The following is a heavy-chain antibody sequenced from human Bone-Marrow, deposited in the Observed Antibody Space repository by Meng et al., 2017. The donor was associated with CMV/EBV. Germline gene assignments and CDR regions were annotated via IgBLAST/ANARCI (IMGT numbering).Heavy chain of an antibody. CDR3: AKVEKGTIFGVVITKHYGMDV. Sequence: GESLKISCAASGFTFSDYYMSWIRQAPGKGLEWVSAISGSGGSTYYADSVKGRFTISRDNSKNTLYLQMNSLRAEDTAVYYCAKVEKGTIFGVVITKHYGMDVWGQGTTVTVSS. CDR1: GFTFSDYY. J-gene: IGHJ6*02. CDR2: ISGSGGST. D-gene: IGHD3-3*01. V-gene: IGHV3-23*01.